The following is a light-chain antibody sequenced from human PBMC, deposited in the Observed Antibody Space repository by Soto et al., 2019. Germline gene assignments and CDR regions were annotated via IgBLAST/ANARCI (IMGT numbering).Light chain of an antibody. CDR1: SGHSSYA. V-gene: IGLV4-69*01. Sequence: QLVLTQSPSASASLGASVKLTCTLSSGHSSYAIAWHQKQPGKGPRYLMALNNAGSHTKGDGIPDRFSGSSSGADRYLIISSLQAEDEADYYCSSYTSSSTVVFGGGTKLTVL. J-gene: IGLJ2*01. CDR2: LNNAGSH. CDR3: SSYTSSSTVV.